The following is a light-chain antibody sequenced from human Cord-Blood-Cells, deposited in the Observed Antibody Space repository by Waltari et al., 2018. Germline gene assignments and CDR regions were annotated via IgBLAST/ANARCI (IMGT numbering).Light chain of an antibody. CDR2: AAS. CDR3: QQYDSYPLT. Sequence: AIRMTQSPSSFSASTGDRVTINCRASQGIRSYLAWYQQKPGKAPKLLIYAASTLQSGVPSRFSGSGSGTDFTLTISCLQSEDFATYYCQQYDSYPLTFGGGTKVEIK. J-gene: IGKJ4*01. V-gene: IGKV1-8*01. CDR1: QGIRSY.